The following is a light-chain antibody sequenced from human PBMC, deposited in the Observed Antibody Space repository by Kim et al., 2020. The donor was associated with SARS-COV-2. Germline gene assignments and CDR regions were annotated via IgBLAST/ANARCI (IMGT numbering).Light chain of an antibody. CDR2: EDN. CDR1: SGFIASDD. V-gene: IGLV6-57*04. CDR3: QSFAGSAWV. Sequence: NFMLTQPPSVSESPGKTVTISCTRTSGFIASDDVQWYQQRPGSAPTTVIYEDNLRPSGVPDRFSGSIDSSSNTASLTISGLETEDEADYYCQSFAGSAWVFGGGTQLTVL. J-gene: IGLJ3*02.